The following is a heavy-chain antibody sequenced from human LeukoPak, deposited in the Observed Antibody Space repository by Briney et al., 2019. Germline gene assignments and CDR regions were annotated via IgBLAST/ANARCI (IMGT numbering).Heavy chain of an antibody. D-gene: IGHD2-15*01. V-gene: IGHV4-4*08. CDR2: IYTSGST. J-gene: IGHJ4*02. CDR3: ARYPRGECSGGTCYRPFDD. CDR1: GGSISSYY. Sequence: SETLPLTCTVSGGSISSYYWSWIRQPPGKGLEWIGRIYTSGSTNYNPSLKSRITISIDTSKNQFSLKLNSVTAADTAVYFCARYPRGECSGGTCYRPFDDWGQGTLVTVSS.